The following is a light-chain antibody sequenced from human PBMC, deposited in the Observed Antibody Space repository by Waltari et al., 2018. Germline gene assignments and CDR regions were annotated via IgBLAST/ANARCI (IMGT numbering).Light chain of an antibody. CDR3: QQYYTPPFT. CDR1: QSALYASVNKND. CDR2: WAS. Sequence: DIVLIQTSDSLAVSLGERATLTCKSCQSALYASVNKNDLAWYRQKPGQPPKLLIFWASTRESGVPDRFSGSGSGADFTLTICSLQAEDVAVYYCQQYYTPPFTFGPGTTVEIK. V-gene: IGKV4-1*01. J-gene: IGKJ3*01.